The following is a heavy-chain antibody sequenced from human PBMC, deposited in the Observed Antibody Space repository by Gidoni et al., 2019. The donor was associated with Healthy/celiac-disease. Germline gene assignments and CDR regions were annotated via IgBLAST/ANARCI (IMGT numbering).Heavy chain of an antibody. CDR1: GGSISSYY. CDR3: ARGSYYKEGDAFDI. CDR2: IYYSGST. V-gene: IGHV4-59*01. D-gene: IGHD1-26*01. Sequence: QVQLQESGPGLVKPSETLSLPCTVSGGSISSYYWSWIRKPPGKGLEWIGYIYYSGSTNYNPSLKSRVTISVDTSKNQFSLKLSSVTAADTAVYYCARGSYYKEGDAFDIWGQGTMVTVSS. J-gene: IGHJ3*02.